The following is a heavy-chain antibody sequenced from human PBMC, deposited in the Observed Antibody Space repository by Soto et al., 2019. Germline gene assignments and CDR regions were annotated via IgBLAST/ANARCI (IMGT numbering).Heavy chain of an antibody. Sequence: QVQLVQSGAEVKRPGTSVKVSCKASGYTFTNYGISWVRQAPGQGPEWMGWINGYNDNTKYAKKFQGRVTMTTDTSTSTAYMEVRSLRSDDTAIYSCARGGSSWSTEYYQYWGQGTLVIVSS. V-gene: IGHV1-18*04. D-gene: IGHD6-13*01. CDR1: GYTFTNYG. CDR2: INGYNDNT. J-gene: IGHJ1*01. CDR3: ARGGSSWSTEYYQY.